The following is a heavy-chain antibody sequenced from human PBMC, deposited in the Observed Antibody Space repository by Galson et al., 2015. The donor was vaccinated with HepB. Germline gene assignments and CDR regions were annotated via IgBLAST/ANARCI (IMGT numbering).Heavy chain of an antibody. D-gene: IGHD3/OR15-3a*01. J-gene: IGHJ3*02. CDR3: ARDGLITAPI. CDR1: GFNFNSYA. V-gene: IGHV3-30*04. Sequence: SLRLSCAVAGFNFNSYAMHWVRQAPGKGLEWVGVISFDGRNKYFADSVKGRFTLSRDNSNNTIYLQMNILRREDTGVYYCARDGLITAPIWGPGTMVTVSS. CDR2: ISFDGRNK.